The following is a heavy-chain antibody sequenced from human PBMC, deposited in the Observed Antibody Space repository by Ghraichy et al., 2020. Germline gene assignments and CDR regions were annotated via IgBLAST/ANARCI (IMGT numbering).Heavy chain of an antibody. CDR1: GGSISSYY. CDR2: IYTSGST. V-gene: IGHV4-4*07. J-gene: IGHJ3*02. CDR3: AREKPSPAQWELPPWAFDI. D-gene: IGHD1-26*01. Sequence: SETLSLTCTVSGGSISSYYWSWIRQPAGKGLEWIGRIYTSGSTNYNPSLKSRVTMSVDTSKNQFSLKLSSVTAADTAVYYCAREKPSPAQWELPPWAFDIWGQGTMVTVSS.